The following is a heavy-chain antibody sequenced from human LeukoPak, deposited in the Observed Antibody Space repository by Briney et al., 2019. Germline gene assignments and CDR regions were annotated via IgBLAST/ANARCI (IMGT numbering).Heavy chain of an antibody. V-gene: IGHV4-39*07. CDR1: GVSISTSRYY. D-gene: IGHD1-26*01. Sequence: PSETLSLTCTVSGVSISTSRYYWGWIRQPPGKGLEWIGNIYYTGPTYYNASLESRVTISLDTSKNQFSLKLSSVTAADTAVYYCAREEIVGATLYYYYYMDVWGKGTTVTISS. CDR2: IYYTGPT. J-gene: IGHJ6*03. CDR3: AREEIVGATLYYYYYMDV.